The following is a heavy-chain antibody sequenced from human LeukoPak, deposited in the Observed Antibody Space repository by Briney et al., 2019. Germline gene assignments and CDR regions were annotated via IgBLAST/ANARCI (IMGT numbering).Heavy chain of an antibody. CDR2: VYYSGST. J-gene: IGHJ4*02. V-gene: IGHV4-59*01. CDR1: GGSISSYY. CDR3: ARGGYLDY. Sequence: SETLSLTCTVSGGSISSYYWNWIRQAPGKGLEWIGYVYYSGSTNYNPSLKSRVTISVDMSKNQFSLKLTSVTAADTAMYYCARGGYLDYWGQGTLVTVSS.